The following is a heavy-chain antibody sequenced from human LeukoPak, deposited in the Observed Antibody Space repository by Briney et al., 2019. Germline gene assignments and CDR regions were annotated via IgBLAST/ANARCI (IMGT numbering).Heavy chain of an antibody. CDR3: AREGPRGNEYFQH. CDR1: GGSISSYY. Sequence: SETLSLTCTVSGGSISSYYWSWIRRPAGKGLEWIGRIYTSGSTYYNPSLKSRVAMSVDTSKNQFSLKLSSVTAADTAVYYCAREGPRGNEYFQHWGQGTLVTVSS. J-gene: IGHJ1*01. V-gene: IGHV4-4*07. CDR2: IYTSGST.